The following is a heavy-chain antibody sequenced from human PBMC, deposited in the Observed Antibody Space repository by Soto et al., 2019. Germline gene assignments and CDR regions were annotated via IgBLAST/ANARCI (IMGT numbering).Heavy chain of an antibody. V-gene: IGHV4-28*01. J-gene: IGHJ4*02. CDR3: ARTKGGGTHFDY. Sequence: QVQLQESGPGLVKPSDTLSLTCAVSGDSISTSHWWGWIRQPPGKGLEWIGYIFYSGTTYYNPSLKSRVTMSVDTSKNQFSLKLNSVTAVDTALYYCARTKGGGTHFDYWGQGTLVTVSS. CDR2: IFYSGTT. D-gene: IGHD2-15*01. CDR1: GDSISTSHW.